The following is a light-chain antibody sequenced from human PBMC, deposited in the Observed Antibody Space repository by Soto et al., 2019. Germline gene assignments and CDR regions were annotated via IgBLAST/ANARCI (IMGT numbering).Light chain of an antibody. V-gene: IGLV2-14*01. CDR2: EVS. J-gene: IGLJ1*01. Sequence: QSVLTQPASVSGSPGQSITISCTGTSSDVGGYNSVSWFQQHPSKAPKLIIYEVSHRPSGVSIRFSGSKFGNTASLTISGLQAEDEADYYCNSYRHSTTLVFGTGTKLTVL. CDR1: SSDVGGYNS. CDR3: NSYRHSTTLV.